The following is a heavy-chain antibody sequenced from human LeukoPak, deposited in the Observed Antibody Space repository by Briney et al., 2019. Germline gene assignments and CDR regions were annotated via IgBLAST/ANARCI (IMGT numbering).Heavy chain of an antibody. CDR2: ISSNGGST. Sequence: PGGSLRLSCSASGFTFSSYAMHWVRQAPGKGLEFVSAISSNGGSTHYADSVKGRFTISRDNAKNSLYLQMNSLRAEDTAVYYCARDIRSRIAAAEYYGMDVWGQGTTVTVSS. CDR1: GFTFSSYA. CDR3: ARDIRSRIAAAEYYGMDV. V-gene: IGHV3-64*04. D-gene: IGHD6-13*01. J-gene: IGHJ6*02.